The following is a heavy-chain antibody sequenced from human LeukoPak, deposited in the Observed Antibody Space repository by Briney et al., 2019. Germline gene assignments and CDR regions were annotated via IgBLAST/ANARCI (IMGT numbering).Heavy chain of an antibody. CDR3: ARDRESSPWELLLDY. CDR2: LHHTRST. Sequence: SETLSLTCDVSGYSIRSGYYWAWIRQPPGKGLEWIGSLHHTRSTYYNPSLKSRVTMSVDRSNNKFSLRLSSATAADTALYYCARDRESSPWELLLDYWGQGILVTVSS. J-gene: IGHJ4*02. CDR1: GYSIRSGYY. D-gene: IGHD3-10*01. V-gene: IGHV4-38-2*02.